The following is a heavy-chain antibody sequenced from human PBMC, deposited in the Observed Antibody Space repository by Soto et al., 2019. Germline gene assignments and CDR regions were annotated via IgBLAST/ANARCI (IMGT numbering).Heavy chain of an antibody. CDR1: GGSFSNIG. V-gene: IGHV1-69*01. CDR2: IVPMFGSA. J-gene: IGHJ4*02. Sequence: QVQLVQSGAEVKKPGSSVKVSCKVSGGSFSNIGINWVRQAPGQGLEWMGGIVPMFGSASYAQKFQGRVTITADESTSTSYMEVSGLTSDDTAVYYCARSASSGWHLLKFDYWGQGTLVTVSS. CDR3: ARSASSGWHLLKFDY. D-gene: IGHD6-19*01.